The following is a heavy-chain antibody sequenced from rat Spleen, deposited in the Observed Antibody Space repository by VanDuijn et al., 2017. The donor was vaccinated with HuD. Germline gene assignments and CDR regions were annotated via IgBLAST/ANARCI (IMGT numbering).Heavy chain of an antibody. CDR1: GFTFSDYY. CDR3: TTDNDSSYTGYVMDA. J-gene: IGHJ4*01. V-gene: IGHV5-20*01. CDR2: ISYDGGGT. D-gene: IGHD1-2*01. Sequence: EVQLAESGGGLVQPGRSLKLSCAASGFTFSDYYMAWVRQAPTKGLEWVASISYDGGGTYYRDSVKGRFTISRDNTKSSLYLQMDSLRSEDTATYYCTTDNDSSYTGYVMDAWGQGASVTVSS.